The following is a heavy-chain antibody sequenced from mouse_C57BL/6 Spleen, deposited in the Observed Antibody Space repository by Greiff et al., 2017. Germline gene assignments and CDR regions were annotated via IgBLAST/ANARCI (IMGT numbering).Heavy chain of an antibody. V-gene: IGHV3-6*01. Sequence: EVKLQESGPGLVKPSQSLSLTCSVTGYSITSGYYWNWIRQFPGNKLEWMGYISYDGSNNYNPSLKNRISITRDTSKNQFFLTLNSVTTEDTATYYCASYYYGSYWYFDVWGTGTTVTVSS. CDR2: ISYDGSN. J-gene: IGHJ1*03. CDR3: ASYYYGSYWYFDV. CDR1: GYSITSGYY. D-gene: IGHD1-1*01.